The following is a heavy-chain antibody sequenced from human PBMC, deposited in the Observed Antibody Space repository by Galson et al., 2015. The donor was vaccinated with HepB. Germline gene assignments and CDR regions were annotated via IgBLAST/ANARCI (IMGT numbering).Heavy chain of an antibody. CDR2: IKQDGSEK. V-gene: IGHV3-7*01. CDR1: GFTFSSYW. D-gene: IGHD3-10*01. Sequence: SLRLSCAASGFTFSSYWMSWVRQAPGKGLEWVANIKQDGSEKNYVDSVKGRFTISRDNAKKSLYLQMNSLRAEDTAVYYCAREYGSGTYFQGFDYWGQGTLVTVSS. CDR3: AREYGSGTYFQGFDY. J-gene: IGHJ4*02.